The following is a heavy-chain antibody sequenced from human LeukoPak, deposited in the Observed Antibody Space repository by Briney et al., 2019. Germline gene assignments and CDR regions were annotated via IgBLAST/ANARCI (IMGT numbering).Heavy chain of an antibody. Sequence: GGSLRLSCTASGFTFGDYAMSWFRQAPGKGLEWVGFIRSNTYGGAAEYAASVKGRFTISRDDSKSIAYLQMNSLKTEDTAVYYCTKGDYHAYWGQGTLATVSS. CDR3: TKGDYHAY. J-gene: IGHJ4*02. CDR2: IRSNTYGGAA. V-gene: IGHV3-49*03. CDR1: GFTFGDYA.